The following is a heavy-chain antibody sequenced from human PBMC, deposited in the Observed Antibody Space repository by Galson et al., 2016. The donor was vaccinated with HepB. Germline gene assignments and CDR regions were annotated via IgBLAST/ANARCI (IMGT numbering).Heavy chain of an antibody. J-gene: IGHJ5*02. Sequence: SETMFPTCAVSGDSISSSKFFCGWLRQPPGRGLEWIGSISYSGPTNYNPSLQSRVTVSVDTSKNQISLKLGSVTATDTAVYYCARLTWEVLGWFDTWGQGTLVTVSS. CDR3: ARLTWEVLGWFDT. CDR2: ISYSGPT. CDR1: GDSISSSKFF. D-gene: IGHD1-26*01. V-gene: IGHV4-39*01.